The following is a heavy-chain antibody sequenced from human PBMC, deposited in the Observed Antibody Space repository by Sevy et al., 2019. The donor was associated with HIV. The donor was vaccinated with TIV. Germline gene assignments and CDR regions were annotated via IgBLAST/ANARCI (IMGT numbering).Heavy chain of an antibody. CDR2: INHSGST. D-gene: IGHD3-10*01. Sequence: SETLSLTCAVYGGSFGGYYWSWIRQPPGKGLEWIGEINHSGSTNYNPPLKSRVTISLDTSKNQFSLKLSSVTAADTAVYYCARGTSYYGPGRIGGKYYYMDVCGKGTTVTVSS. CDR3: ARGTSYYGPGRIGGKYYYMDV. J-gene: IGHJ6*03. V-gene: IGHV4-34*01. CDR1: GGSFGGYY.